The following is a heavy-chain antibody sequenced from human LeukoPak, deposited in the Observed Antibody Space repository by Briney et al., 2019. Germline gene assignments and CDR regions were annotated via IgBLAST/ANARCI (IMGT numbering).Heavy chain of an antibody. D-gene: IGHD2-21*02. V-gene: IGHV3-23*01. J-gene: IGHJ4*02. CDR1: GFTFSSYA. Sequence: QPGGSLRLSCAASGFTFSSYAMSWVRQAPGKGLEWVSHFGGSGGTIYYADSVKGRFTISRDNSKNTLHLQMSSLRAEDTAVYYCAKSDCGGDCHLLDYWGQGTLVTVSS. CDR2: FGGSGGTI. CDR3: AKSDCGGDCHLLDY.